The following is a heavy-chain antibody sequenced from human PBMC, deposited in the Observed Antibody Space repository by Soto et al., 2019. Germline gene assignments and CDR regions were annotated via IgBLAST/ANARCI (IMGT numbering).Heavy chain of an antibody. CDR1: GFTFDDFA. J-gene: IGHJ6*03. CDR3: AKDYAGYYYCIDV. V-gene: IGHV3-9*01. CDR2: INWNSGDI. Sequence: EVQLVESGGGLVQPGRSLRLSCAASGFTFDDFAMHWVRQAPGKGLEWVSGINWNSGDINYADSVKGRFTISRDNAKNPLYLQMNTLRAEDTALYYCAKDYAGYYYCIDVWGKGTTVTVSS.